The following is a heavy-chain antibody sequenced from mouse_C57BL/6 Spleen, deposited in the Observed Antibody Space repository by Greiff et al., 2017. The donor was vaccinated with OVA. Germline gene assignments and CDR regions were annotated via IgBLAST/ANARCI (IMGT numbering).Heavy chain of an antibody. CDR2: IDPSDSET. CDR1: GYTFTSYW. CDR3: ASYKDCEESWFAY. Sequence: VQLQQPGAELVRPGSSVKLSCKASGYTFTSYWMHWVKQRPIQGLEWIGNIDPSDSETHYNQKFKDKATLTVDKSSSTAYMQLSSLTSEDSAVYDCASYKDCEESWFAYWGQGTLVTVSA. J-gene: IGHJ3*01. V-gene: IGHV1-52*01.